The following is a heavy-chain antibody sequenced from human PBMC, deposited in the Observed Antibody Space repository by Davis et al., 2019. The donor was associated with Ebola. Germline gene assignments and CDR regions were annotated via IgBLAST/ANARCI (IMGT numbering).Heavy chain of an antibody. CDR1: GGNFSTYA. D-gene: IGHD1/OR15-1a*01. CDR3: MREEAYDYERSGTEDTELQH. Sequence: SVKVSCKASGGNFSTYAITWVRQAPGQGLEWMGGIIPMFGTENYAQKFQGRVTITADESTNTAYMDLNNLKSEDTGVYYCMREEAYDYERSGTEDTELQHWGQGTLITVTS. J-gene: IGHJ1*01. CDR2: IIPMFGTE. V-gene: IGHV1-69*13.